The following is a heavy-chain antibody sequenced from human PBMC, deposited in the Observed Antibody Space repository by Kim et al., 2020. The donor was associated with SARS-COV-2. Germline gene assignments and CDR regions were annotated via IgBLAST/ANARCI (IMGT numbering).Heavy chain of an antibody. CDR3: ARKGSSYGYPYYFDY. V-gene: IGHV4-59*01. Sequence: PSLKSRVTISVDTSKNQFSLKLSSVTAADTALYYCARKGSSYGYPYYFDYWGQGTLVTVSS. D-gene: IGHD5-18*01. J-gene: IGHJ4*02.